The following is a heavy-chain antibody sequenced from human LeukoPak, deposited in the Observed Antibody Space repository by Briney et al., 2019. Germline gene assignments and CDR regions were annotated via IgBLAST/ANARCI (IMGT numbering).Heavy chain of an antibody. CDR2: ISGSGGST. J-gene: IGHJ3*02. D-gene: IGHD4-23*01. V-gene: IGHV3-23*01. CDR1: GFTFSSYA. Sequence: GGSLRLSCAASGFTFSSYAMSWVRQAPGKGVEWVSSISGSGGSTYYADSVRGRFTVSRDNSRNTLALQMNSLRAEDTAVYYCAGSPTVDAAFDIWGQGTMVTVSS. CDR3: AGSPTVDAAFDI.